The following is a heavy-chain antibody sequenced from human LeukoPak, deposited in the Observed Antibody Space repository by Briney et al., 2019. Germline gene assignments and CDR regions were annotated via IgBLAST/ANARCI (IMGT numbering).Heavy chain of an antibody. Sequence: GGSLRLSCSASGFTFSSYAMYWVRQAPGKGLEYVSAISSNGGITYYADSVRGRFTISRDNSKNTLYLQMSSLRAGDTAVYYCVKDGYCSGGNCYEVFDYWGQGTLVTVSS. J-gene: IGHJ4*02. CDR1: GFTFSSYA. CDR3: VKDGYCSGGNCYEVFDY. D-gene: IGHD2-15*01. V-gene: IGHV3-64D*06. CDR2: ISSNGGIT.